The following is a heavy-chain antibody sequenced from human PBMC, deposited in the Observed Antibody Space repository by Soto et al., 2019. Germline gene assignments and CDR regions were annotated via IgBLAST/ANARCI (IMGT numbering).Heavy chain of an antibody. CDR1: GYTFTSYG. CDR3: CIASRPGYFQR. J-gene: IGHJ1*01. V-gene: IGHV1-18*04. CDR2: ISAYNGNT. D-gene: IGHD6-6*01. Sequence: ASVKVSCKASGYTFTSYGTSWVRQAPGQGLEWMGWISAYNGNTNYAQKLQGRVTMTTDTSTSTAYMELRSLRSDDTTVYSCCIASRPGYFQRRDKGTLGAVSS.